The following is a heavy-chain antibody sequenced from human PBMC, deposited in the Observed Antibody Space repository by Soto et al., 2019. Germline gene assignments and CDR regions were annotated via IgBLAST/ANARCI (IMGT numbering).Heavy chain of an antibody. D-gene: IGHD3-3*01. CDR1: GGSISSYY. Sequence: TSETLSLTCTVSGGSISSYYWSWIRQPPGKGLEWIGYIYYSGSTNYNPSLKSRVTISVDTSKNQFSLKLSSVTAADTAVYYCAKGXLTVVGGVTAPEFADWGQGTWVPVSP. CDR3: AKGXLTVVGGVTAPEFAD. V-gene: IGHV4-59*01. CDR2: IYYSGST. J-gene: IGHJ4*02.